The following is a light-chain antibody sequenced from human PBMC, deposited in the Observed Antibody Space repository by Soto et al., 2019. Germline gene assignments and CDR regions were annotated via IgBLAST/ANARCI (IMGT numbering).Light chain of an antibody. CDR2: GAS. Sequence: EVMWTQSPGTLTLSPREGATLSCRASQSISRTYLAWYQQKPGQAPRLLLYGASNRATGIPDRFSGSGSGTDFTLTISRLEPEDFTVSYSHQHGSSSWTFGQG. CDR1: QSISRTY. J-gene: IGKJ1*01. V-gene: IGKV3-20*01. CDR3: HQHGSSSWT.